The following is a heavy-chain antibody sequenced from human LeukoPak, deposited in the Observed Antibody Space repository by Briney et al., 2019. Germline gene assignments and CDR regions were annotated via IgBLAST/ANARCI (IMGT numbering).Heavy chain of an antibody. V-gene: IGHV1-69*06. CDR2: IIPIFGTA. D-gene: IGHD4-17*01. Sequence: GASVKVSCKASGGTFSSYAISWVRQAPGQGLEWMGGIIPIFGTANYAQKFQGRVTITADKSTSTAYMELSSLRSEDTAVYYCARDGVGYGDPFDPWGQGTLVTVSS. CDR3: ARDGVGYGDPFDP. CDR1: GGTFSSYA. J-gene: IGHJ5*02.